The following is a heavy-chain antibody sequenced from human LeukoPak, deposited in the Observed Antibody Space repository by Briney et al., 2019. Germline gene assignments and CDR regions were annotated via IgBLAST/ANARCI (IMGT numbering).Heavy chain of an antibody. Sequence: PGGSLRLSCAASGFTFSSYGMRWVRQAPGKGLEWVAVISYDGSNKYYADSVKGRFTISRDNSKKTPYLQMNSLRAEDTAVYCWAKDRYSGYDFSEGYYFDYGGQGTLVTAPS. CDR1: GFTFSSYG. J-gene: IGHJ4*02. V-gene: IGHV3-30*18. CDR3: AKDRYSGYDFSEGYYFDY. D-gene: IGHD5-12*01. CDR2: ISYDGSNK.